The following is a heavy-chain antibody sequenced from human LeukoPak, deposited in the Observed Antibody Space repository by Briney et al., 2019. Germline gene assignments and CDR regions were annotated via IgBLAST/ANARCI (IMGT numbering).Heavy chain of an antibody. CDR3: AKAHTAMVKYWFDP. CDR1: GFTFSNAW. V-gene: IGHV3-21*01. CDR2: ISSSSSYI. D-gene: IGHD5-18*01. Sequence: GGSLRLSCAASGFTFSNAWMSWVRQAPGKGLEWVSSISSSSSYIYYADSVKGRFTISRDNAKNSLYLQMNSLRAKDTAVYYCAKAHTAMVKYWFDPWGQGTLVTVSS. J-gene: IGHJ5*02.